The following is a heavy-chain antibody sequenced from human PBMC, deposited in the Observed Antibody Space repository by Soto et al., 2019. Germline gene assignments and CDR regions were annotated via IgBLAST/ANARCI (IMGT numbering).Heavy chain of an antibody. J-gene: IGHJ4*02. CDR1: GFTFSSYG. CDR2: IWYDGSNK. D-gene: IGHD5-18*01. V-gene: IGHV3-33*01. CDR3: ARDARVQLWLGY. Sequence: GGSLRLSCAASGFTFSSYGMHWVRQAPGKGLEWVAVIWYDGSNKYYADSVKVRFTISRDNSKNTLYLQMNSLRAEDTAVYYCARDARVQLWLGYWGQGTLVTVSS.